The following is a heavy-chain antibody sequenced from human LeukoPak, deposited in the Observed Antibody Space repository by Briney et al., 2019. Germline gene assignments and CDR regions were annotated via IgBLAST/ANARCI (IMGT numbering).Heavy chain of an antibody. CDR2: IIPILGIA. CDR3: ASEQGGLRYFDWLLYY. V-gene: IGHV1-69*04. CDR1: GGTFSSYA. J-gene: IGHJ4*02. Sequence: SVKVSCKASGGTFSSYAISWVRQAPGQGLEWMGRIIPILGIANYAQKFQGRVTITADESTSTAYMELSSLRSEDTAVYYCASEQGGLRYFDWLLYYWGQGTLVTVSS. D-gene: IGHD3-9*01.